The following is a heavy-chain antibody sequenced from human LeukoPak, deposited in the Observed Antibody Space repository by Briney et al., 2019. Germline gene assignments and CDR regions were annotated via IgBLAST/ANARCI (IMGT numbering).Heavy chain of an antibody. Sequence: KPSETLSLTCTVSGGSISSSSYYWGWIRQPPGKGLEWIGSIYYSGTTNYNPSLKSRVTISVDTSKNQFSLKLSSVTAADTAVYYCASGVYIAAAQYGYWGQGTLVTVSS. J-gene: IGHJ4*02. CDR3: ASGVYIAAAQYGY. CDR2: IYYSGTT. D-gene: IGHD6-13*01. CDR1: GGSISSSSYY. V-gene: IGHV4-39*07.